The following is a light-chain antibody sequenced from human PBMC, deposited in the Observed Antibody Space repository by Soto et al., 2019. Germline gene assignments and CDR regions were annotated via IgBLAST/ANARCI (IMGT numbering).Light chain of an antibody. V-gene: IGLV2-14*01. CDR1: SSDIGGYTY. Sequence: QSALTQPASVSGSPGQSITISCSGTSSDIGGYTYVSWYQQHPGKAPKLMIYEVSNRPSGFSNRFSGSKSGNTASLTISGLQAEDEADYYCSSYTSNTTPVVFGGGTKLTVL. J-gene: IGLJ2*01. CDR3: SSYTSNTTPVV. CDR2: EVS.